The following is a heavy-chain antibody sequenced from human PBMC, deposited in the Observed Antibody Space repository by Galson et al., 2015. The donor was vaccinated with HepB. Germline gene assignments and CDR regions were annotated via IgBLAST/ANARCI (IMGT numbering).Heavy chain of an antibody. CDR3: AIGIEMVTIADY. CDR1: GFTFSNYW. CDR2: IKQDGSEK. Sequence: SLRLSCAASGFTFSNYWMNWVRQAPGKGLEWVANIKQDGSEKHYVESVEGRFTISRDNAKNSVDLQMNSLRAEDTAVYYCAIGIEMVTIADYWGLGTLVTVSS. J-gene: IGHJ4*02. V-gene: IGHV3-7*03. D-gene: IGHD5-24*01.